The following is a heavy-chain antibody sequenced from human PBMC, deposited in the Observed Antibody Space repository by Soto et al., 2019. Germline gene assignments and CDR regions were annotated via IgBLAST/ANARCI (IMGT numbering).Heavy chain of an antibody. CDR3: ARDKAQTIFGVVRSDAFDI. V-gene: IGHV4-30-4*01. CDR2: IYYSGST. J-gene: IGHJ3*02. CDR1: GGSISSGDYY. D-gene: IGHD3-3*01. Sequence: SETLSLTCTDSGGSISSGDYYWSWIRQPPGKGLEWIGYIYYSGSTYYNPSLKSRVTISVDTSKNQFSLKLSSVTAADTAVYYCARDKAQTIFGVVRSDAFDIWGQGTMVTVSS.